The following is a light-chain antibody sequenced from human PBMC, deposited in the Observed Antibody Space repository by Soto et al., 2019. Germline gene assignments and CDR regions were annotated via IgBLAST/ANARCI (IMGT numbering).Light chain of an antibody. J-gene: IGKJ4*01. CDR1: QSVSSSY. Sequence: EIVLTQSPGTLSLSPGEIATLSCRASQSVSSSYLAWYQQKPGQAPRLLIYGASIRATGIPDRFSGSGSGTDFTLNISRLEHEDFAVYYCQQYGISPLTFGGGTKVDIK. CDR3: QQYGISPLT. V-gene: IGKV3-20*01. CDR2: GAS.